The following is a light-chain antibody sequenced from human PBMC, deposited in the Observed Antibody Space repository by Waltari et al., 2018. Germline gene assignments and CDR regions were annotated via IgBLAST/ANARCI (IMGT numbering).Light chain of an antibody. CDR3: QQGNSYPRT. CDR2: YAN. CDR1: QGISSY. V-gene: IGKV1-9*01. J-gene: IGKJ1*01. Sequence: DIQMSKSPSYLSASVEDRVTITCRASQGISSYLNWYQQKPGKAPNLLIYYANSLASGVPSRFSGSGSGTEFTLTISSLQPEDFATYYCQQGNSYPRTFGQGTKVEIK.